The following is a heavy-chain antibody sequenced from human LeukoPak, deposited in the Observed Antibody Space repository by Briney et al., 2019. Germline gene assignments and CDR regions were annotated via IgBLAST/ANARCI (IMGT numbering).Heavy chain of an antibody. CDR3: AREGYDSGGYPHGY. J-gene: IGHJ4*02. V-gene: IGHV1-69*04. CDR2: IIPILGIA. CDR1: GGTFSSYA. D-gene: IGHD3-22*01. Sequence: SVKVSCKASGGTFSSYAISWVRQAPGQGLEWMGRIIPILGIANYAQKFQGRVTITADKSTSTAYMELSSLRSEDTAVYYCAREGYDSGGYPHGYWGQGTLVTVSS.